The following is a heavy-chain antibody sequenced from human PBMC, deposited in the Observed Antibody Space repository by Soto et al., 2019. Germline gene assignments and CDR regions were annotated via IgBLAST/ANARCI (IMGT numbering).Heavy chain of an antibody. V-gene: IGHV4-31*01. D-gene: IGHD3-22*01. Sequence: SETLSLTCTVSGASISSGAYYWSWIRQHPGKGLEWIGYIYYSGSTYYNPSLKSQVTISLDTSKNQFSLKLSSVTAADTAVYYCARTYYYDSSGYQFDYWGQGTLVTVSS. CDR1: GASISSGAYY. J-gene: IGHJ4*02. CDR2: IYYSGST. CDR3: ARTYYYDSSGYQFDY.